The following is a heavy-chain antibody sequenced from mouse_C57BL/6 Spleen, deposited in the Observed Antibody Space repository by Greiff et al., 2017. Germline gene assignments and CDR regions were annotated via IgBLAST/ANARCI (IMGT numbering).Heavy chain of an antibody. CDR1: GYTFTDYY. CDR2: INPNNGGT. J-gene: IGHJ2*01. CDR3: EGEDINYGDY. V-gene: IGHV1-26*01. Sequence: EVQLQQSGPELVKPGASVKISCKASGYTFTDYYMNWVKQSHGKSLAWIGDINPNNGGTSYNQKFKGKATLTVDKSSGTAYMELRSLTSEDSAVYYCEGEDINYGDYWGQGTTLTVSS. D-gene: IGHD1-1*01.